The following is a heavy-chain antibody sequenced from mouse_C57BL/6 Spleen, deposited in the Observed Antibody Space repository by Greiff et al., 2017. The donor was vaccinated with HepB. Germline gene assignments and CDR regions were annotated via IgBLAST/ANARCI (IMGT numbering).Heavy chain of an antibody. Sequence: EVKLMESGPELVKPGASVKMSCKASGYTFTDYNMHWVKQSHGKSLEWIGYINPNNGGTSYNQKFKGKATLTVNKSSSTAYMELRSLTSEDSAVYYCAREVLGRGFDYWGQGTTLTVSS. CDR2: INPNNGGT. V-gene: IGHV1-22*01. D-gene: IGHD4-1*01. J-gene: IGHJ2*01. CDR1: GYTFTDYN. CDR3: AREVLGRGFDY.